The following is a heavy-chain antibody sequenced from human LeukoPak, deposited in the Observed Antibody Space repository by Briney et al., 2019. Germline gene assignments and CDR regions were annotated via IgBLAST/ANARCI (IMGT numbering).Heavy chain of an antibody. V-gene: IGHV3-23*01. D-gene: IGHD2/OR15-2a*01. CDR3: ARLSVDYYFDY. CDR1: GLTFSDYD. J-gene: IGHJ4*02. Sequence: GGSLRLSCAASGLTFSDYDMSWVRQAPGKGLEWVSGISGRDGSTYYADSVKGRFTIFRDNSKNTLYLQMNSLRADDTAVYHCARLSVDYYFDYWGQGTLVTVSS. CDR2: ISGRDGST.